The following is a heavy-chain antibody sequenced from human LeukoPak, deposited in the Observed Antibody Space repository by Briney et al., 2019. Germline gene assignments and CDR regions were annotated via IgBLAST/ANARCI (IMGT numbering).Heavy chain of an antibody. CDR1: GGSISSYY. D-gene: IGHD6-13*01. CDR3: AGERYSSSWYVGDAFDI. V-gene: IGHV4-4*07. CDR2: IYTSGST. Sequence: SETLSLTCTVSGGSISSYYWGWIRQPAGKGLEWIGRIYTSGSTNYNPSLKSRVTMSVDTSKNQFSLKLSSVTAADTVVYYCAGERYSSSWYVGDAFDIWGQGTMVTVSS. J-gene: IGHJ3*02.